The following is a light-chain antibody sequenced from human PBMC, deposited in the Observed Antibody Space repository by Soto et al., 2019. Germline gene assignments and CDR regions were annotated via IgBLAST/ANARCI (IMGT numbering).Light chain of an antibody. V-gene: IGLV1-47*01. CDR1: SSNIGNNH. CDR3: AAWDDSLSAWM. J-gene: IGLJ3*02. CDR2: RNN. Sequence: QSVLTQPPSASGTPGQRVTISCSGSSSNIGNNHVYWYQHLPRKAPKLLIYRNNQRPSVVPDRFSGSKSGTSASLAISGLRSEDEAYYSCAAWDDSLSAWMFGGGTKLTVL.